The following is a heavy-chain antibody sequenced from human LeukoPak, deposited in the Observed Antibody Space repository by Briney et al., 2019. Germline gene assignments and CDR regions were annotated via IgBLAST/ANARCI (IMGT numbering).Heavy chain of an antibody. CDR3: ARGYYYDSSGYEGVFDY. CDR2: IYTSGST. D-gene: IGHD3-22*01. J-gene: IGHJ4*02. Sequence: TSSETLSLTCTVSGGSISSYYWSWIRQPAGKGLEWIGRIYTSGSTNYNPSLKSRVTMSVDTSKNQFSLKLSSVTAADTAVYYCARGYYYDSSGYEGVFDYWGQGTLVTVSS. CDR1: GGSISSYY. V-gene: IGHV4-4*07.